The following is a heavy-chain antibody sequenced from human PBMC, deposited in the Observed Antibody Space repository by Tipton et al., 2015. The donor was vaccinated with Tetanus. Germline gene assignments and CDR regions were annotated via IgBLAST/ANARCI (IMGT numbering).Heavy chain of an antibody. CDR3: ARDIAIVWARDWYFDV. CDR1: GFTFRSYG. Sequence: RSLRLSCAASGFTFRSYGMHWVRQAPGKGLEWVALIWYDGSNKNYADSVKGRFTISRDNSKNTLYLQMNSLSAEDTAVYYCARDIAIVWARDWYFDVWGRGTLVTVSS. V-gene: IGHV3-33*01. CDR2: IWYDGSNK. D-gene: IGHD2/OR15-2a*01. J-gene: IGHJ2*01.